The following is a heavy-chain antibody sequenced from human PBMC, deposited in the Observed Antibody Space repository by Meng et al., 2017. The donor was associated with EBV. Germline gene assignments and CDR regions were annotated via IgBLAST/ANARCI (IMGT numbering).Heavy chain of an antibody. J-gene: IGHJ4*02. D-gene: IGHD2-21*01. V-gene: IGHV1-46*01. Sequence: QVQLVQYGAEVKKPGASVKVSGKASRYTFTSYYMQWVRQAPGKGLEWMGIINPSGGSTSYAQKFQGRVTMTRDTSTSTVYMELSSLRSEDTAVYYCARDFCGGDCYLFDYWGQGTLVTVSS. CDR2: INPSGGST. CDR3: ARDFCGGDCYLFDY. CDR1: RYTFTSYY.